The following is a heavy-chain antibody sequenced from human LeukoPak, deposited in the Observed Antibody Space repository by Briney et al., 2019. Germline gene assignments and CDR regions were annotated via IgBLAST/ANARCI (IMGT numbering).Heavy chain of an antibody. CDR3: ARALRSSWAPDYYYYGMDV. J-gene: IGHJ6*02. CDR2: INHSGST. CDR1: GGSFSGYY. Sequence: SETLSLTCAVYGGSFSGYYWSWIRQPPGKGLEWIGEINHSGSTNYNPSLKSRVTISVDTSKNQFSLELSSVTAADTAVYYCARALRSSWAPDYYYYGMDVWGQGTTVTVSS. V-gene: IGHV4-34*01. D-gene: IGHD6-13*01.